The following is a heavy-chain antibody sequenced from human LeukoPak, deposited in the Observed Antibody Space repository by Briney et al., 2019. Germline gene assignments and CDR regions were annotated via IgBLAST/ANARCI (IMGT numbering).Heavy chain of an antibody. CDR2: ISSSSSTI. D-gene: IGHD6-13*01. J-gene: IGHJ3*02. CDR3: ARRLTWYSSSRRADAFDI. CDR1: GFTFSSYS. V-gene: IGHV3-48*02. Sequence: GGSLRLSCAASGFTFSSYSMNWVRQAPGKGLEWVSYISSSSSTIYYADSVKGRFTISRDNAKNSLYLQMNSLRDEDTAVYYCARRLTWYSSSRRADAFDIWGHGTMVTVSS.